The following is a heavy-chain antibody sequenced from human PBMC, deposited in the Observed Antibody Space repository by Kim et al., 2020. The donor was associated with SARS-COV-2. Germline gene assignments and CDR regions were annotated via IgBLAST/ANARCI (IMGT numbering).Heavy chain of an antibody. CDR3: ARVDAGGYCSSTSCSSFDP. J-gene: IGHJ5*02. CDR1: GFTFSDYY. V-gene: IGHV3-11*06. D-gene: IGHD2-2*01. Sequence: GGSLRLSCAASGFTFSDYYMSWIRQAPGKGLEWVSYISSSSSYTNYADSVKGRFTISRDNAKNSLYLQMNSLRAEDTAVYYCARVDAGGYCSSTSCSSFDPWGQGTLVTVSS. CDR2: ISSSSSYT.